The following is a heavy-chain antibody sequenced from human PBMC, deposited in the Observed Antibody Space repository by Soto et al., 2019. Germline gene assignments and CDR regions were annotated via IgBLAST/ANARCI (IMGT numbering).Heavy chain of an antibody. CDR3: SGGHALDV. CDR1: RFTFSTYW. J-gene: IGHJ6*02. V-gene: IGHV3-7*01. Sequence: PRGSLRLSCAASRFTFSTYWMTWVRQAPGKGLEWVANINKDGGEKYYMDSVRGRFTISRDNAKNSLYLQMTSLRVEDTAVYYCSGGHALDVWGQGTTVTVSS. CDR2: INKDGGEK.